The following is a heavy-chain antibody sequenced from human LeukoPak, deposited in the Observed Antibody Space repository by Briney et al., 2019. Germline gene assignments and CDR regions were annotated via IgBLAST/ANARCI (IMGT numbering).Heavy chain of an antibody. D-gene: IGHD3-3*01. CDR3: ARLFQFDYDFWSGYTGGIDP. CDR1: GGSISSSSYY. V-gene: IGHV4-39*01. CDR2: IYYSGST. Sequence: SETLSLTCTVSGGSISSSSYYWGWIRQPPGKGLEWIGSIYYSGSTYYNPSLKSRVTISVDTSKNQFSLKLSSVTAADTAVYYCARLFQFDYDFWSGYTGGIDPWGQGTLVTVSS. J-gene: IGHJ5*02.